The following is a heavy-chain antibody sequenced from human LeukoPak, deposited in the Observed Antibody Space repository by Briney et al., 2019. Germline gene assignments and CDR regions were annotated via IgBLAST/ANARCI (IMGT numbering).Heavy chain of an antibody. CDR1: GGSISSYY. Sequence: SETLSLTCTVSGGSISSYYWSWIRQPPGKGLEWIGYIYYIGITSYNPSLKSRVTISVDTSKNQFSLRLSSVTAADTALYYCARHGDSYFHHWGQAPWSPSPQ. V-gene: IGHV4-59*08. D-gene: IGHD4-17*01. CDR2: IYYIGIT. CDR3: ARHGDSYFHH. J-gene: IGHJ1*01.